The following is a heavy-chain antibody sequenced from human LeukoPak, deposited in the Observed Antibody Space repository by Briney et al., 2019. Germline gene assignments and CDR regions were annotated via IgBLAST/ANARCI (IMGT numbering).Heavy chain of an antibody. D-gene: IGHD1-26*01. CDR3: AREPHPIVGGGV. CDR1: GGSISNYY. V-gene: IGHV4-59*01. CDR2: IFYNEIGNNNPSLIP. Sequence: SETLSLTCTVSGGSISNYYWSWIRQPPGKGLEWIGHIFYNEIGNNNPSLIPNYNPSLKSRVTISVDVPKNQLSLRLASVTAADTAVYYCAREPHPIVGGGVWGNGATVTISS. J-gene: IGHJ6*04.